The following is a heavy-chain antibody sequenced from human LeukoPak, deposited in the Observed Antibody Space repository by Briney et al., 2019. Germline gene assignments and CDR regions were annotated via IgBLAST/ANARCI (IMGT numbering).Heavy chain of an antibody. V-gene: IGHV3-21*01. CDR1: GFTFISYS. J-gene: IGHJ4*02. D-gene: IGHD2-15*01. CDR3: ARVPHDIVVVVAATPDY. CDR2: ITSRSSYI. Sequence: PGGSLRLSCAASGFTFISYSMNWVRQAPGKGLEWVSSITSRSSYIYYADSVKGRFTISRDNAKNSLYLQMNSLRAEDTAVYYCARVPHDIVVVVAATPDYWGQGTRVTVSS.